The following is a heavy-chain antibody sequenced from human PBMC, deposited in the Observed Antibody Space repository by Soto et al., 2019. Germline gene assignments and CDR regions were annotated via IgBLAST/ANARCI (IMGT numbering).Heavy chain of an antibody. CDR2: INHSGST. D-gene: IGHD1-7*01. V-gene: IGHV4-34*01. CDR1: GLSFSGYY. J-gene: IGHJ5*02. Sequence: SETLSLTCAFYGLSFSGYYWSWIRQPPGKGLEWIGEINHSGSTNYNPSLKSRVTISVDTSKNQFSLKLSSVTAADTAVYYCARYHNWNYGLDPWGQGTLVTVSS. CDR3: ARYHNWNYGLDP.